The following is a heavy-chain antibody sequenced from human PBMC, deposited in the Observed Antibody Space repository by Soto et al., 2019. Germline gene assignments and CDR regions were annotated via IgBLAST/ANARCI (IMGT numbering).Heavy chain of an antibody. CDR2: IYYSGST. CDR3: ARQFDPWLRKGYFDY. J-gene: IGHJ4*02. Sequence: SETLSLTCTVSGGSISSYYWSWIRQPPGKGLEWIGYIYYSGSTNYNPSLKSRVTISVDTSKNQFSLKLSSVTAADTAVYYCARQFDPWLRKGYFDYWGQGTLVTVSS. V-gene: IGHV4-59*08. CDR1: GGSISSYY. D-gene: IGHD5-12*01.